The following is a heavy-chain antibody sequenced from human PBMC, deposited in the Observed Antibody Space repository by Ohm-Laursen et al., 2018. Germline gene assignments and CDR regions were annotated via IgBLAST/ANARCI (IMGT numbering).Heavy chain of an antibody. Sequence: SLRLSCAASGFTFSSYAMSWVRQAPGKGLEWVSAISGSGGSTYYADSVKGRFTISRDNSKNTLYLQMNSLRAEDTAVYYCAKGGGTYYDFWSGYYSYFDYWGQGTLVTVSS. CDR2: ISGSGGST. J-gene: IGHJ4*02. V-gene: IGHV3-23*01. D-gene: IGHD3-3*01. CDR1: GFTFSSYA. CDR3: AKGGGTYYDFWSGYYSYFDY.